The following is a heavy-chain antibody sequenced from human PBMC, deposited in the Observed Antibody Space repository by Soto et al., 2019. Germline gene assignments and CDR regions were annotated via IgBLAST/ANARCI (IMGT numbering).Heavy chain of an antibody. CDR1: GGSISSSSYY. D-gene: IGHD2-15*01. V-gene: IGHV4-39*01. CDR3: ARHSRDIVVVVAAARWFDP. J-gene: IGHJ5*02. CDR2: IYYSGST. Sequence: QLQLQESGPGLVKPSETLSLTCTVSGGSISSSSYYWGWIRQPPGKGLEWIGSIYYSGSTYYNPSLNNRVTISVDTSKNQFSLKLSSVTAADTAVYYCARHSRDIVVVVAAARWFDPWGQGTLVTVSS.